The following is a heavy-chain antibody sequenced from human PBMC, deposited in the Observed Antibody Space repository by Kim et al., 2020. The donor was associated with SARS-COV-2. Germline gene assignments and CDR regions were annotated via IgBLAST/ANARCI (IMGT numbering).Heavy chain of an antibody. CDR3: ARDAVTDSSGYYSDY. Sequence: ASVKVSCKASGYTFTGYYMHWVRQAPGQGLEWMGWINPNSGGTNYAQKFQGRVTMTRDTSISTAYMELSRLRSDDTAVYYCARDAVTDSSGYYSDYWGQGTLVTVSS. CDR2: INPNSGGT. CDR1: GYTFTGYY. D-gene: IGHD3-22*01. J-gene: IGHJ4*02. V-gene: IGHV1-2*02.